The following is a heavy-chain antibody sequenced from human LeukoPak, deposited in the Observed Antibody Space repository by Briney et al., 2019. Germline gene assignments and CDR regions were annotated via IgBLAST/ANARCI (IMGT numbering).Heavy chain of an antibody. CDR3: ANEWEVLSGNYFDY. V-gene: IGHV3-23*01. CDR1: GFTFSNYG. J-gene: IGHJ4*02. Sequence: GGSLRLSCAASGFTFSNYGMAWVRQAPGKGLEWVSAISGSGGTTYYADSVKGRFTISRDNSKNTLYLQMNSLRAEDTAVYYCANEWEVLSGNYFDYWGKGTLVPVSS. CDR2: ISGSGGTT. D-gene: IGHD1-26*01.